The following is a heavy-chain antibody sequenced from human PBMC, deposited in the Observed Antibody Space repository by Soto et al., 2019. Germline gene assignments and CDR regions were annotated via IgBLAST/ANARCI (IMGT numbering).Heavy chain of an antibody. D-gene: IGHD2-15*01. CDR1: GYTFTSYY. Sequence: ASVKVSCKASGYTFTSYYMHWVRQAPGQGLEWMGIINPSGGSTSYAQKFQGRVTITADESTSTAYMELSSLRSEDTAVYYCAREGSGGVVVVAATYGMDVWGQGTTVTVSS. CDR2: INPSGGST. CDR3: AREGSGGVVVVAATYGMDV. V-gene: IGHV1-46*01. J-gene: IGHJ6*02.